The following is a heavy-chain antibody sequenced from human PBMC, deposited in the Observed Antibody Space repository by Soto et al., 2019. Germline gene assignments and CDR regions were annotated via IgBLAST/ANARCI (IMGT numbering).Heavy chain of an antibody. D-gene: IGHD3-9*01. CDR1: GYTFTSYG. J-gene: IGHJ4*02. Sequence: ASVKVSCKASGYTFTSYGISWVRQAPGQGLEWMGWISAYNGNTNYAQKLQGRVTMTTDTSTSTAYMELRSLRSDDTAVYYCARVAYYDILTGYYTTAHFDYWGQGTLVTVSS. CDR3: ARVAYYDILTGYYTTAHFDY. V-gene: IGHV1-18*01. CDR2: ISAYNGNT.